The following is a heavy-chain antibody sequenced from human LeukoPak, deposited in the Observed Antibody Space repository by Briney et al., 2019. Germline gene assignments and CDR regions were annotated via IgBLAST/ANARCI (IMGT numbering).Heavy chain of an antibody. D-gene: IGHD5-18*01. J-gene: IGHJ6*03. CDR3: AKGDTAMVTSYYYYMDV. CDR1: GFTFSSYG. V-gene: IGHV3-23*01. Sequence: PGGSLRLSCAASGFTFSSYGMSWVRQAPGKGLEWVSAISGTGGTTYYADSVKGRFTISRDNSKNTLYLQMNSLRAEDTAVYYCAKGDTAMVTSYYYYMDVWGKGTTVTVSS. CDR2: ISGTGGTT.